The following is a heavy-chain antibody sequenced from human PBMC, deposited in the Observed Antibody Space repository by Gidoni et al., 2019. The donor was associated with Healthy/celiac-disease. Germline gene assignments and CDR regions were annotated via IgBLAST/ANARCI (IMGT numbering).Heavy chain of an antibody. CDR3: ARENRVGATVGENAFDI. CDR1: GFTFSSYS. J-gene: IGHJ3*02. Sequence: EVQLVESGGGLVQPGGSLRLSCAASGFTFSSYSMNWGRQAPGKGLEWVSYISSRSSTIYYADSVKGRFTISRDNAKNSLYLQMNSLRAEDTAVYYCARENRVGATVGENAFDIWGQGTMVTVSS. CDR2: ISSRSSTI. V-gene: IGHV3-48*01. D-gene: IGHD1-26*01.